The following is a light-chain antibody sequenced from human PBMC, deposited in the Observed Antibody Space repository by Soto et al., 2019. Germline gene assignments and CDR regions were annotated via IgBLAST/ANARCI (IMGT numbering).Light chain of an antibody. CDR1: QHVGSN. CDR3: KQYDNWPK. V-gene: IGKV3D-15*01. J-gene: IGKJ1*01. CDR2: GAS. Sequence: EIVMTQSPATLSLSPRAKATLSCRANQHVGSNLAWYQQRPGQAPRLLIYGASTRATGIPARFSGSGSGTEFTLTINSLQSEDFAVYSCKQYDNWPKFGQGTKVDIK.